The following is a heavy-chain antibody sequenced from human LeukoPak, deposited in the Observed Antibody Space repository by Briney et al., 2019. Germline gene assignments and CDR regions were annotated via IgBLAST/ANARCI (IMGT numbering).Heavy chain of an antibody. J-gene: IGHJ4*02. Sequence: SETLSLTCTVSGGSISTYYWNWIRQPPGKGLEWIGYIYYSGSTNYNPSLKSRVTISVDTSKNQSSLKLNSVTAADTAVYYRARSGGYSSSWSLWGQGTLVTVSS. CDR1: GGSISTYY. CDR3: ARSGGYSSSWSL. V-gene: IGHV4-59*01. D-gene: IGHD6-13*01. CDR2: IYYSGST.